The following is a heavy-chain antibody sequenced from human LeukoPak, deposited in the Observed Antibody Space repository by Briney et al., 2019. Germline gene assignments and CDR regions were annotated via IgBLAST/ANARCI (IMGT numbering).Heavy chain of an antibody. J-gene: IGHJ4*02. CDR1: GGSISSGGYY. V-gene: IGHV4-39*07. CDR3: ASSDADGAKYYYASSGYNVYY. CDR2: IYHSGST. Sequence: SETLSLTCTVSGGSISSGGYYWGWIRQPPGKGLEWIGSIYHSGSTYYNPSRKSRVTISVDTSKNQFSLKLSSVTAADTVVYYCASSDADGAKYYYASSGYNVYYWGQGTLVTVSS. D-gene: IGHD3-22*01.